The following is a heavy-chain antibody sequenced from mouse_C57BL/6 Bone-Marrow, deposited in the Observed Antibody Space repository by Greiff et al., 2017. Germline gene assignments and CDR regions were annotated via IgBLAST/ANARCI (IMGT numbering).Heavy chain of an antibody. J-gene: IGHJ1*03. CDR3: ARPYYSNYWYFDV. V-gene: IGHV1-55*01. CDR1: GYTFTSYW. Sequence: QVHVKQPGAELVKPGASVKMSCKASGYTFTSYWITWVKQRPGQGLEWFGDIYPGSGSTNYNEKFKSKATLTVDTSSSTAYMQLSSLTSEDSAVYYCARPYYSNYWYFDVWGTGTTVTVSS. D-gene: IGHD2-5*01. CDR2: IYPGSGST.